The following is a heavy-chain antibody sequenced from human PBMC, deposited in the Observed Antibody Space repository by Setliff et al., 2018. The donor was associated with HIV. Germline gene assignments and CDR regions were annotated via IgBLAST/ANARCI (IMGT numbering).Heavy chain of an antibody. Sequence: LSETLSLTCTVSGGSISSGSYYWSWIRQPAGKGLQWIGRIYTSGSTNYNPSLKSRVTISVDTSKNQFSLKLNSVTAADTAVYYCARIIMPRGGAFDIWGQGTMVTVSS. CDR1: GGSISSGSYY. V-gene: IGHV4-61*02. CDR2: IYTSGST. CDR3: ARIIMPRGGAFDI. D-gene: IGHD3-10*01. J-gene: IGHJ3*02.